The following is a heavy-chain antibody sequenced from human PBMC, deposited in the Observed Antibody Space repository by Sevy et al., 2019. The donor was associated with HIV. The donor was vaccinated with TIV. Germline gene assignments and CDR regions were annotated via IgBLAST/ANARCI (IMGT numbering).Heavy chain of an antibody. Sequence: SETLSLTYTVSGGSISTYYWNWIRQPPGKGLEWIGYFYYSGSTNYNPSLKSRVTISADTSKNQLSLKLRSVMAADNAVDYCAGAGYDGSGYPDAFDIWGQGTVVTVSS. J-gene: IGHJ3*02. CDR1: GGSISTYY. D-gene: IGHD3-22*01. V-gene: IGHV4-59*01. CDR2: FYYSGST. CDR3: AGAGYDGSGYPDAFDI.